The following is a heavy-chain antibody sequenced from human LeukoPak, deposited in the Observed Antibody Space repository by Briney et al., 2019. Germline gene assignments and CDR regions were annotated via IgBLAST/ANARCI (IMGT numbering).Heavy chain of an antibody. D-gene: IGHD2-21*02. CDR2: IKQDNEK. J-gene: IGHJ1*01. CDR3: ATLLL. CDR1: GFTFSSNW. V-gene: IGHV3-7*01. Sequence: PGGSLRLSCAASGFTFSSNWMTWVRQAPGKGLEWVASIKQDNEKYYVDSVKGRFTISRGNAKKSLYLQMNSLRADDTAVYYCATLLLRGQGTLVTVSS.